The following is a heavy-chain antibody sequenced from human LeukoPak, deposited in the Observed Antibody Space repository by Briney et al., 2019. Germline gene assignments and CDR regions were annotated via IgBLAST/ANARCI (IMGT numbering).Heavy chain of an antibody. V-gene: IGHV4-59*01. CDR2: IDYSGST. J-gene: IGHJ1*01. CDR1: VGSISSYY. Sequence: PSETLTLTCTVSVGSISSYYSRWIRRPPGKGLEWIGYIDYSGSTNYNPSLKSRVTISVDTSKDQFSLKLSPVTAADTAVYYCARGNYYDSSGYYLTEYFQHWGQGTLVTVSS. CDR3: ARGNYYDSSGYYLTEYFQH. D-gene: IGHD3-22*01.